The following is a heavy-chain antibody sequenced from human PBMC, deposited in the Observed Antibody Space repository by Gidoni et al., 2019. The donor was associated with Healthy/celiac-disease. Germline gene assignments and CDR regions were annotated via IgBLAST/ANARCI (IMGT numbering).Heavy chain of an antibody. D-gene: IGHD3-9*01. J-gene: IGHJ4*02. CDR1: GGSFSGYY. CDR2: INHSGST. V-gene: IGHV4-34*01. CDR3: ARRNILTGYYIGY. Sequence: QVQLQQWGAGLLKPSETLSLTCAVYGGSFSGYYWSWIRQPPGKGLEWIGEINHSGSTNYNPSLKSRVTISVETSKNQFSLKLSSVTAADTAVYYCARRNILTGYYIGYWGQGTLVTVSS.